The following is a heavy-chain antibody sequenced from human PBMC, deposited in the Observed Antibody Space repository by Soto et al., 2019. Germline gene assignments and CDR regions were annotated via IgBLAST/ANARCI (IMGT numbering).Heavy chain of an antibody. Sequence: QVQLVQSGGEVRKPGASVTVSCKTSGYTFTSYGISWVRQAPGQGLEWMGWISGYNGKTNYAQKVQDRVPMTTDTSTSTVYLELRSLRFADTAVYYCAREGDVPYYYSGMDVWGQGTTVTVSS. J-gene: IGHJ6*02. CDR1: GYTFTSYG. V-gene: IGHV1-18*01. CDR2: ISGYNGKT. D-gene: IGHD2-21*02. CDR3: AREGDVPYYYSGMDV.